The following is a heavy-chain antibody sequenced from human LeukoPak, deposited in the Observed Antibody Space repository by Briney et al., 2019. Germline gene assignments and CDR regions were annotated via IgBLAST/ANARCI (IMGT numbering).Heavy chain of an antibody. V-gene: IGHV3-23*01. D-gene: IGHD5-12*01. J-gene: IGHJ4*02. Sequence: GGSLRLSCAGSGFIFSSYAISWVRQAPRKGLEWVSVIWGNGATTYYADSVKGRFTISRDNSMNTVYLQMNSLRAEDTAIYYCAKDQRPDTGYDIDYWGRGTLVTVSS. CDR1: GFIFSSYA. CDR2: IWGNGATT. CDR3: AKDQRPDTGYDIDY.